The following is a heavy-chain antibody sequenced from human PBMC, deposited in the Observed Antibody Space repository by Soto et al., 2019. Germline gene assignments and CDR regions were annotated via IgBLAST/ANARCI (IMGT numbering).Heavy chain of an antibody. V-gene: IGHV3-7*01. J-gene: IGHJ3*02. CDR1: GFTFNTYW. CDR3: ARDTRPQGFDI. Sequence: GGSLRLSCAASGFTFNTYWMSWVRQAPGKGLEWVVNMNPDGTEKEYVDSVRGRFTISRDNAKNSLHLEMNYLRAEDTAVYYCARDTRPQGFDIWGQGTTVTVSS. D-gene: IGHD6-6*01. CDR2: MNPDGTEK.